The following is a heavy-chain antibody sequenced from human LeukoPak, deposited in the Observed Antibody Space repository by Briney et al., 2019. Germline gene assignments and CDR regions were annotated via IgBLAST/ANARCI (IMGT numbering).Heavy chain of an antibody. V-gene: IGHV4-39*01. J-gene: IGHJ1*01. CDR2: IYYSGST. Sequence: SETLSLTCTVSGGSISSSSYYWGWIRQPPGKGLEWIGSIYYSGSTYYNPSLKSRVTISVDTSKNQFSLKLSSVTAADTAVYYCARRSTVITGWGQGTLVTVSS. D-gene: IGHD4-17*01. CDR3: ARRSTVITG. CDR1: GGSISSSSYY.